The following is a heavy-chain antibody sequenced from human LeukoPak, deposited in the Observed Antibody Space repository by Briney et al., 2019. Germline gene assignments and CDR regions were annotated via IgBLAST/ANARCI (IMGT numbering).Heavy chain of an antibody. CDR1: GFTFSSYA. V-gene: IGHV3-7*04. Sequence: GGSLRLSCAASGFTFSSYAVSWVRQARGKWLEWVANIKQEGSEKYYVHSVKGRFTISRDNAKNTLYLQMNSLRAEDTAVYYCAKEPYCSSTSCYVAYFDYWGQGTLVTVSS. CDR2: IKQEGSEK. D-gene: IGHD2-2*01. CDR3: AKEPYCSSTSCYVAYFDY. J-gene: IGHJ4*02.